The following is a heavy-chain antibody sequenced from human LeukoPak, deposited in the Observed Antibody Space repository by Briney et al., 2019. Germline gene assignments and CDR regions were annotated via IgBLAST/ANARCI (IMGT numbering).Heavy chain of an antibody. J-gene: IGHJ5*02. CDR2: ISYSGST. V-gene: IGHV4-59*01. CDR3: ASGGYCSSTKCYPNWFDP. D-gene: IGHD2-2*01. Sequence: SETLSLTCTVSRSSMSGYYWSWIRQPPGQGLEWIGYISYSGSTNYNPSLKSRVTISLDTSKNQFSLKLSSVTAADTAVYYCASGGYCSSTKCYPNWFDPWGQGTLVTVSS. CDR1: RSSMSGYY.